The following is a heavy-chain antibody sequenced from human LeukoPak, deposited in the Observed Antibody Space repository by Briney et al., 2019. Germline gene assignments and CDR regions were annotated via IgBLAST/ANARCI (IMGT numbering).Heavy chain of an antibody. D-gene: IGHD2-2*01. CDR2: IKQDGSEK. Sequence: PGGSLRLSCAASGFTFSSYWMSWVRQAPGKGLEWVANIKQDGSEKYYVDSVKGRFTISRDNVKNSLYLQMNSLRAEDTAVYYCAQLLEGGYYGMDVWGQGTTVTVSS. V-gene: IGHV3-7*01. CDR1: GFTFSSYW. J-gene: IGHJ6*02. CDR3: AQLLEGGYYGMDV.